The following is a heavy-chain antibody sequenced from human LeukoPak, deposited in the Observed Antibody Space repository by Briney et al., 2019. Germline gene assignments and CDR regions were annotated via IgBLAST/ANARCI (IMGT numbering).Heavy chain of an antibody. CDR2: IKQDGSEK. J-gene: IGHJ6*03. Sequence: LSCAAXGFTFSSYWXSWVRQAPGKGLEWVANIKQDGSEKYYVDSVKGRFTISRDNAKNSLYLQMNSLRAEDTAVYYCARTESGYSSSWYLRHYYYYYMDVWGKGTTVTVSS. CDR1: GFTFSSYW. CDR3: ARTESGYSSSWYLRHYYYYYMDV. V-gene: IGHV3-7*01. D-gene: IGHD6-13*01.